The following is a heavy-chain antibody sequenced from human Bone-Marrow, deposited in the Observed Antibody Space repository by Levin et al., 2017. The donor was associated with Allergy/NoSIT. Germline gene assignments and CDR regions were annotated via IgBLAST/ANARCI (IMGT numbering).Heavy chain of an antibody. Sequence: GESLKISCAASGFTFSSYWMHWVRQAPGKGLAWVSRIYRDGSDTRYPDSVKGRFTISRDNAKNMLYLHMNSLRPEDTAVYYCVRDGDKYDFDYWGQGSLVTVSS. V-gene: IGHV3-74*01. CDR1: GFTFSSYW. CDR3: VRDGDKYDFDY. D-gene: IGHD2-2*01. CDR2: IYRDGSDT. J-gene: IGHJ4*02.